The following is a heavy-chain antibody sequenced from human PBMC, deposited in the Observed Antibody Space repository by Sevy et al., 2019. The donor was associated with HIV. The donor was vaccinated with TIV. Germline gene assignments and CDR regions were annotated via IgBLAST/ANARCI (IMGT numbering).Heavy chain of an antibody. Sequence: GGSLRLSCAASGFTFDDVGMKWVRQAPGKGLEWVSAINWNGRNVGYADSVKGRFTISRDNARNSLYLQMNSLRAEDTAIYYCARGEWGTVPAAIHNWGQGTLVTVSS. CDR1: GFTFDDVG. J-gene: IGHJ4*02. CDR3: ARGEWGTVPAAIHN. CDR2: INWNGRNV. D-gene: IGHD2-2*01. V-gene: IGHV3-20*04.